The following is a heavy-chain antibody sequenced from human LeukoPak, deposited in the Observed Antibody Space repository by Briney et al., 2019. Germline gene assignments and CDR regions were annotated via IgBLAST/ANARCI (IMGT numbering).Heavy chain of an antibody. CDR1: DGSISTYY. D-gene: IGHD3-22*01. V-gene: IGHV4-59*01. J-gene: IGHJ4*02. CDR2: IYYTGST. CDR3: ARDYDSSGYYWS. Sequence: PSETPSLTCSVSDGSISTYYWSWIRQPPGKGLEWIGYIYYTGSTNYNPSLKSRVTISIDTSKNQFSLNLSSVTAADTAVYYCARDYDSSGYYWSWGQGILVTVSS.